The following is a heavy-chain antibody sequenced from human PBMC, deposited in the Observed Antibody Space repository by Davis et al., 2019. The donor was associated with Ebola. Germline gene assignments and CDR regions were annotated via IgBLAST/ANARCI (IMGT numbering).Heavy chain of an antibody. D-gene: IGHD1-7*01. J-gene: IGHJ4*02. V-gene: IGHV1-69*06. Sequence: SVKVSCKASGGTFSSYAISWVRQAPGQGLEWMGGIIPIFGTANYAQKFQGRVTITADKSTSTAYMELSNLRSEDTAVYYCARDFLPPRITGTSVVSDYWGQGTLVTVSS. CDR2: IIPIFGTA. CDR1: GGTFSSYA. CDR3: ARDFLPPRITGTSVVSDY.